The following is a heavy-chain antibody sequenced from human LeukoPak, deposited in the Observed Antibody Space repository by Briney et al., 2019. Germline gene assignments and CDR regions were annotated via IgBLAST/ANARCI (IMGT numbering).Heavy chain of an antibody. CDR3: AKDPVAGKIPYDY. J-gene: IGHJ4*02. V-gene: IGHV3-23*01. D-gene: IGHD6-19*01. Sequence: GRSLRLSCAASGFTFSKYGMHWVRQAPGKGLEWVSAISGSGGSTYYADSVKGRFTISRDNSKNTLYLQMNSLRAEDTAVYYCAKDPVAGKIPYDYWGQGTLVTVSS. CDR2: ISGSGGST. CDR1: GFTFSKYG.